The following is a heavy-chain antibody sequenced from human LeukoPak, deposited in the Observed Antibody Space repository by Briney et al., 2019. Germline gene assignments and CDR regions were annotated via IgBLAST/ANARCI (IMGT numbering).Heavy chain of an antibody. Sequence: GGSLSLSCAASAFTFSSYEMNWVRQAARKGLEWVSYISSSGSTIYYADSVKGRFTISRDNAKNSLYLQMNSLRAEDTAVYYCARGAGYCSSTSCPGPFDYWGQGTLVTVSS. CDR3: ARGAGYCSSTSCPGPFDY. CDR1: AFTFSSYE. V-gene: IGHV3-48*03. D-gene: IGHD2-2*01. CDR2: ISSSGSTI. J-gene: IGHJ4*02.